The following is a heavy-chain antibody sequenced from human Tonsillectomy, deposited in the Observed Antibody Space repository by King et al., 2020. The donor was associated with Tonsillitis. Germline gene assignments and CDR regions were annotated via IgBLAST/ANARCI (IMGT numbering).Heavy chain of an antibody. J-gene: IGHJ5*02. CDR2: IYYSGST. Sequence: VQLQESGPGLVKPSETLSLTCTVSGGSVSSGSYYWSWIRQPPGKGLEWIGCIYYSGSTNYNPSLKSRVTISVDTSKNQFSLKLSSVTAADTAVYYCARDLRAVAGYNWFDPWGQGTLVTVSS. CDR1: GGSVSSGSYY. V-gene: IGHV4-61*01. D-gene: IGHD6-19*01. CDR3: ARDLRAVAGYNWFDP.